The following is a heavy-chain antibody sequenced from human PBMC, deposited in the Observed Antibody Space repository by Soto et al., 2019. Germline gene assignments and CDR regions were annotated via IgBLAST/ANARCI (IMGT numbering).Heavy chain of an antibody. CDR2: IIPMFGTT. CDR3: ARDPSKFNWNDWGTFDI. V-gene: IGHV1-69*06. CDR1: GATFSTYA. D-gene: IGHD1-20*01. Sequence: QVQLVQSGAEVKKPGSSAKVSCKASGATFSTYAITWVRQAPGQGLEWMGGIIPMFGTTNYAQKFQGRVTITADKSTSTAYMELSSLRSEDTAVYFCARDPSKFNWNDWGTFDIWGQGTMVTVSS. J-gene: IGHJ3*02.